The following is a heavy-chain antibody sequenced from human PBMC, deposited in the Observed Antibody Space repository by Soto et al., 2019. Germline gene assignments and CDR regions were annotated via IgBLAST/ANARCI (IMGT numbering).Heavy chain of an antibody. CDR3: AREELITSLWGSFDY. CDR2: IWYDGSNK. Sequence: GGSLRLSCAASGFTFSSYGMHWVRQAPGKGLEWVAVIWYDGSNKYYADSVKGRFTISRDNSKNTLYLQMNSLRSDDTGVYYCAREELITSLWGSFDYWGQGTLVTVSS. J-gene: IGHJ4*02. CDR1: GFTFSSYG. V-gene: IGHV3-33*08. D-gene: IGHD2-2*01.